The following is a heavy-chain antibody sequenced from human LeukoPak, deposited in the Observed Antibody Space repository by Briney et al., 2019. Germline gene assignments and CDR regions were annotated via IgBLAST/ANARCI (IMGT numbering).Heavy chain of an antibody. J-gene: IGHJ5*02. D-gene: IGHD3-10*01. CDR1: GDSVSSNSAA. CDR3: ARELLWFGELLGVWFDP. V-gene: IGHV6-1*01. CDR2: TYYRSKWYN. Sequence: SQTLSLTCAISGDSVSSNSAAWNWIRQSPSRGLEWLGRTYYRSKWYNDYAVSVKSRITINPDTSKNQFSLQLNSVTPEDTAVYYRARELLWFGELLGVWFDPWGQGTLVTVSS.